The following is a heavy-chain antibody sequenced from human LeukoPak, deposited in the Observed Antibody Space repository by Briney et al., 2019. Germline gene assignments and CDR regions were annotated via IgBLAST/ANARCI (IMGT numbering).Heavy chain of an antibody. D-gene: IGHD2-15*01. J-gene: IGHJ5*02. Sequence: GESLKISCKGSGYSFTSYWIGWVRQMPGKGLVWMGIIYPGDSDTRYSPSFQGQVTISVDKSISTAYLQWSSLKASDTAMYYCARYYCSGGSCYSADYNWFDPWGQGTLVTVSS. CDR2: IYPGDSDT. CDR1: GYSFTSYW. CDR3: ARYYCSGGSCYSADYNWFDP. V-gene: IGHV5-51*01.